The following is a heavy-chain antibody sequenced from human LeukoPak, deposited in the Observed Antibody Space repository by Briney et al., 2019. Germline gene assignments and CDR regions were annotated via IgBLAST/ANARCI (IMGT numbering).Heavy chain of an antibody. CDR2: IYHSGST. CDR1: GYSISSGYY. CDR3: ARHVLRGNSFHYFDY. J-gene: IGHJ4*02. D-gene: IGHD4-23*01. V-gene: IGHV4-38-2*01. Sequence: SETLSLTCAVSGYSISSGYYWGWIRQPPGKGLEWIGSIYHSGSTYYNPSLKSRVTISVDTSKNQFSLKLSSVTAADTAVYYRARHVLRGNSFHYFDYWGQGTLVTVSS.